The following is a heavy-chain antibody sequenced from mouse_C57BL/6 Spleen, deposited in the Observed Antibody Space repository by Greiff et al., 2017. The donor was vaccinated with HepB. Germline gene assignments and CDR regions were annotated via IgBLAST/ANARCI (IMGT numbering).Heavy chain of an antibody. J-gene: IGHJ1*03. D-gene: IGHD2-1*01. V-gene: IGHV1-69*01. CDR2: IDPSDSYT. CDR1: GYTFTSYW. CDR3: ARYYYGKGDWYFDV. Sequence: QVQLQQPGAELVMPGASVKLSCKASGYTFTSYWMHWVKQRPGQGLEWIGEIDPSDSYTNYNQKFKGKSTLTVDKSSSTAYMQLISLTSEDSAVYYCARYYYGKGDWYFDVWGTGTTVTVSS.